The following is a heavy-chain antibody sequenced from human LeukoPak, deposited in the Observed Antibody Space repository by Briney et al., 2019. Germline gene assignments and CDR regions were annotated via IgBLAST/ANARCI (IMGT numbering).Heavy chain of an antibody. CDR2: ISAYNGNT. D-gene: IGHD2-8*01. CDR3: ARGLGTIHP. CDR1: GYTFTSYG. V-gene: IGHV1-18*04. Sequence: ASVKVSCKASGYTFTSYGISWVRQAPGQGLEWMGWISAYNGNTNYAQKFQGRVTMTRNTSISTAYMELSSLRSEDTAVYYCARGLGTIHPWGQGTLVTVSS. J-gene: IGHJ5*02.